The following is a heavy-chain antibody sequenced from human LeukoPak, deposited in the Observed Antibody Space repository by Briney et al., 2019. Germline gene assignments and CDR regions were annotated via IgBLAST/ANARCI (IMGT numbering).Heavy chain of an antibody. Sequence: SQTLSLTCTVSGGSISSGGYYWSWVRQHPGKGLEWIGYIYYSGSTYYNPSLKSRVTISVDTSKNQFSLKLSSVTAADTAVYYCARGRGYSYGYWFDLWGQGTLVTVSS. J-gene: IGHJ5*02. CDR1: GGSISSGGYY. CDR2: IYYSGST. V-gene: IGHV4-31*03. D-gene: IGHD5-18*01. CDR3: ARGRGYSYGYWFDL.